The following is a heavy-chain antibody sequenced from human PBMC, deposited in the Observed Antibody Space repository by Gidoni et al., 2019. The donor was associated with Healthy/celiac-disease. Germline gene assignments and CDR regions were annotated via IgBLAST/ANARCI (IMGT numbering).Heavy chain of an antibody. CDR1: GGPISSYY. V-gene: IGHV4-4*07. CDR2: IYTSGST. D-gene: IGHD2-15*01. CDR3: ARDSLAGYTYCSGGSCYSMYNWFDP. J-gene: IGHJ5*02. Sequence: QVQLQESGPGLVKHSETLSLTCTVSGGPISSYYWSWIRQPAGKGLEWIGRIYTSGSTNYNPSLKSRVTMSVDTSKNQFSLKLSSVTAADTAVYYCARDSLAGYTYCSGGSCYSMYNWFDPWGREPWSPSPQ.